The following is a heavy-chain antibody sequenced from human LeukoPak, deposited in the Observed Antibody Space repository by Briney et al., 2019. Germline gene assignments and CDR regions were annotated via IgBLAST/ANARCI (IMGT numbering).Heavy chain of an antibody. CDR2: ISAYNGNT. D-gene: IGHD4-17*01. Sequence: ASVKVSCKASGYTFTSYGISWVRQAPGQGLEWMGWISAYNGNTNYAQKLQGRVTMTTDTSTSTAYMELRSLRSDDTAMYYCTRRGGKNYGDYLLYYYYMDVWGKGTTVTVSS. V-gene: IGHV1-18*01. CDR3: TRRGGKNYGDYLLYYYYMDV. J-gene: IGHJ6*03. CDR1: GYTFTSYG.